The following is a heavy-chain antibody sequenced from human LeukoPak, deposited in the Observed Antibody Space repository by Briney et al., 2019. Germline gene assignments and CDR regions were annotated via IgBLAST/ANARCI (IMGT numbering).Heavy chain of an antibody. CDR3: ASDRTMVRGVPAFDY. J-gene: IGHJ4*02. D-gene: IGHD3-10*01. CDR1: GFTVSSNY. Sequence: GGSLRLSCAAAGFTVSSNYMSWVRQAPGKGLEWVSVIYSGGSTYYADSVKGRFTISRDNSKNTLYLQMNSLRAEDTAVYYCASDRTMVRGVPAFDYWGQGTLVSVSS. V-gene: IGHV3-66*01. CDR2: IYSGGST.